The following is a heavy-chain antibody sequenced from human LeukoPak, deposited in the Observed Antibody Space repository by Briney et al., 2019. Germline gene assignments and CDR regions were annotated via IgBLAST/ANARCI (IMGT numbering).Heavy chain of an antibody. Sequence: GGSLRLSCAASGFTFSSYGMHWVRQAPGKGLEWVAVISYDGSNKYYADSVKGRFTISRDNSKNTLYLQMNSLRAEDTAVYYCAKDPNSSSWYGDDFQHWGQGTLVTVSS. J-gene: IGHJ1*01. CDR3: AKDPNSSSWYGDDFQH. CDR2: ISYDGSNK. CDR1: GFTFSSYG. V-gene: IGHV3-30*18. D-gene: IGHD6-13*01.